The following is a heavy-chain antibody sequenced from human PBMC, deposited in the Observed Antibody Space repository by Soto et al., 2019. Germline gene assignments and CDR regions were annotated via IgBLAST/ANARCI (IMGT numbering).Heavy chain of an antibody. V-gene: IGHV3-49*03. CDR2: IRSKGYGGTT. CDR3: SSLDEIVVTPAHGPR. CDR1: GITFGDYA. Sequence: PGGSLRLSCTASGITFGDYAMSWLRQAPGKGLEWVGFIRSKGYGGTTDYAAPVKGRFTISRDDSKSIAYLQMNSLKSEDTAVYYCSSLDEIVVTPAHGPRWGQGTLVTVSS. D-gene: IGHD2-15*01. J-gene: IGHJ4*02.